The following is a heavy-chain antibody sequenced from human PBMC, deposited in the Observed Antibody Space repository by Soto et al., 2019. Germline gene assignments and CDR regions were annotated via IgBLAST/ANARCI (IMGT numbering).Heavy chain of an antibody. CDR1: GGSISSSPYY. CDR2: IYYSGTT. V-gene: IGHV4-39*01. D-gene: IGHD3-22*01. Sequence: SETLSLTCSVSGGSISSSPYYWGWIRQPPGQGLEWLRTIYYSGTTSYNPSLKSRVIISVDTSNNQLFLKLRSVTAADTAVYYCARHRQYYDTSGYQQRYFEYWGQGTQVTVSS. J-gene: IGHJ4*02. CDR3: ARHRQYYDTSGYQQRYFEY.